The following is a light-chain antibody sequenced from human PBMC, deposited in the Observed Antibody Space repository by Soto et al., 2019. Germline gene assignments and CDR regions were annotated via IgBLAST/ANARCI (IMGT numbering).Light chain of an antibody. V-gene: IGLV2-11*01. CDR3: CSYAGRYSLA. CDR2: DVS. J-gene: IGLJ2*01. Sequence: QSALTQPRSVSGSPGQSVTISCTGTSSDVGGYKYVSWYQQHPGKVPKLMIYDVSKRPSGVPDRFSGSKSGNTASLTISGLQAEDEADYYCCSYAGRYSLAFGGGTQLTVL. CDR1: SSDVGGYKY.